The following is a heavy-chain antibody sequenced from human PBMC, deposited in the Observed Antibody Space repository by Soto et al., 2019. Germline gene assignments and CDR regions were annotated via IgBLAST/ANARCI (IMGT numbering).Heavy chain of an antibody. Sequence: SETLSLTCTVSGGSISSSSYYWGWIRQPPGKGLEWIGSIYYSGSTYYNPCLKSRVTISVDTSKNQFSLKLSSVTAADTAVYYCARHGHRRIVVVVAATPDYFDYWGQGTLVTVSS. D-gene: IGHD2-15*01. CDR1: GGSISSSSYY. CDR3: ARHGHRRIVVVVAATPDYFDY. J-gene: IGHJ4*02. V-gene: IGHV4-39*01. CDR2: IYYSGST.